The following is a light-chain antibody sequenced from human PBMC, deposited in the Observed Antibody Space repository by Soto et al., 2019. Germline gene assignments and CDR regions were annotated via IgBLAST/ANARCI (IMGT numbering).Light chain of an antibody. CDR1: TGTVTSDSY. CDR3: RLYYDGAHV. Sequence: QAVVTQPPSLTVSPGGTVTLTCASSTGTVTSDSYPSWFQQKPGQAPRALIYTISHKHAWTPSRFSGSLLGGKAAMTRSDVQPEDESAYFCRLYYDGAHVFGPGTKLTVL. CDR2: TIS. J-gene: IGLJ1*01. V-gene: IGLV7-43*01.